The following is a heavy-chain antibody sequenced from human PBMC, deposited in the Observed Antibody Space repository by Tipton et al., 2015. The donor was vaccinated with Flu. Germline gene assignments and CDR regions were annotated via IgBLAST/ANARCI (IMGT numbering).Heavy chain of an antibody. CDR2: IKQDGSEK. V-gene: IGHV3-7*01. J-gene: IGHJ6*02. CDR3: ARDREGPDYYYYAMDV. CDR1: GFIFSNYW. Sequence: GSLRLSCAASGFIFSNYWMSWVRQDPGKGLEWVANIKQDGSEKYYVDSLKGRFTISRDNAKNSLYLQMNSLRAEDTAVYYCARDREGPDYYYYAMDVWGQGTTVTVSS. D-gene: IGHD1-26*01.